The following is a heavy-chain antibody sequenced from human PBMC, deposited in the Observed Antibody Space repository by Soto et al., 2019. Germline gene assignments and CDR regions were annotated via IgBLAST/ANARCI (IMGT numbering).Heavy chain of an antibody. J-gene: IGHJ4*02. CDR2: IYYSGST. V-gene: IGHV4-31*03. D-gene: IGHD3-9*01. Sequence: SETLSLTCTVSGGSISSGGYYWSWIRQHPGKGLEWIGYIYYSGSTYYNPSLKSRVTISVDTSKNQFSLKLSSVTAADTAVYYCARATGILRYFDWLLTTYYFDYWGQGTLVTVSS. CDR3: ARATGILRYFDWLLTTYYFDY. CDR1: GGSISSGGYY.